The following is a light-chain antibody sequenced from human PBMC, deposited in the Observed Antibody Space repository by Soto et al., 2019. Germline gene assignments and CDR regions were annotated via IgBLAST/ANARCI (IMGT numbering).Light chain of an antibody. CDR3: SSYTTSNTRQIV. J-gene: IGLJ1*01. CDR2: DVS. V-gene: IGLV2-14*03. CDR1: SSDVGGYNY. Sequence: QPALTQPASVSGSPGQSITISCTGTSSDVGGYNYVSWYQHHPGKAPKLMIFDVSNRPSGVSNRFSGSKSGNTASLTISGLQPEDEADYYCSSYTTSNTRQIVVGTGTKVTVL.